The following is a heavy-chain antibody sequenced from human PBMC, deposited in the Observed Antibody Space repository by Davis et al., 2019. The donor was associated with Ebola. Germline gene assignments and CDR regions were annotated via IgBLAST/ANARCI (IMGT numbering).Heavy chain of an antibody. Sequence: GESLKISCAASGFTFSNAWMSWVRQAPGKGLEWVGRIKSKTDGGTTDYAAPVKGRFTISRDDSKNTLYLQMNSLKTEDTAVYYCAKQESLYGSSDYWGQGTLVTVSS. J-gene: IGHJ4*02. CDR3: AKQESLYGSSDY. CDR1: GFTFSNAW. CDR2: IKSKTDGGTT. V-gene: IGHV3-15*01. D-gene: IGHD3-22*01.